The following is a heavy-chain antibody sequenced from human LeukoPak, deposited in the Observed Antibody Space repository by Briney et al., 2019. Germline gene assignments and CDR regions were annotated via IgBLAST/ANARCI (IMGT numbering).Heavy chain of an antibody. CDR1: GFTFSSYG. J-gene: IGHJ4*02. D-gene: IGHD5-18*01. Sequence: GGSLRLSCAASGFTFSSYGMHWVRQAPGKGLEWVAVISYDGSNKYYADSVKGRFTISRDNSKNTLYLQMNSLRAEDTAVYYCARDVRGYSYGQRVYYFDYWGQGTLVTVSS. CDR2: ISYDGSNK. V-gene: IGHV3-30*03. CDR3: ARDVRGYSYGQRVYYFDY.